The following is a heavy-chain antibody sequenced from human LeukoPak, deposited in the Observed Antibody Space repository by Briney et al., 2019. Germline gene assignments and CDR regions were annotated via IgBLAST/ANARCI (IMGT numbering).Heavy chain of an antibody. CDR2: ISSSSSYI. J-gene: IGHJ4*01. CDR1: GFTFSSYS. V-gene: IGHV3-21*01. Sequence: PGGSLRLSCAASGFTFSSYSMNWVRQAPGEGLEWVSSISSSSSYIYYADSVKGRFTISRDNAKNSLYLQMNSLRAEDTAVYYCARRPSAHTGDYSGQGTLVTVSS. D-gene: IGHD1-1*01. CDR3: ARRPSAHTGDY.